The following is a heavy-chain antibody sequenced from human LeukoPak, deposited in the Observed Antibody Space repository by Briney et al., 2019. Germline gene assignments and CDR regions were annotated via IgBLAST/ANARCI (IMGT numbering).Heavy chain of an antibody. Sequence: APVKVSCKASGYTFTGYYMHWVRQAPGQGLEWMGWINPNSGGTNYAQKFQGRVTMTRDTSISTAYMELSRLRSDDTAVYYCARDNVAWELTDAFDIWAKGQWSPSLQ. D-gene: IGHD1-26*01. J-gene: IGHJ3*02. CDR3: ARDNVAWELTDAFDI. CDR2: INPNSGGT. CDR1: GYTFTGYY. V-gene: IGHV1-2*02.